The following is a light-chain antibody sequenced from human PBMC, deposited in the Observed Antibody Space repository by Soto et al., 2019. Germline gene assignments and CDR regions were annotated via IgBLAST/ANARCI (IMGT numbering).Light chain of an antibody. CDR2: NAA. CDR1: QSISIW. V-gene: IGKV1-5*01. Sequence: DIQMTQSPSTLSASVGDRVTITCRASQSISIWLAWYQQKPGKAPKLLVYNAAYLESGVPSRFSGSGSGTEFTLTINSLQSDDFAIYYCQQYDGDSRGFGQGTKVELK. J-gene: IGKJ1*01. CDR3: QQYDGDSRG.